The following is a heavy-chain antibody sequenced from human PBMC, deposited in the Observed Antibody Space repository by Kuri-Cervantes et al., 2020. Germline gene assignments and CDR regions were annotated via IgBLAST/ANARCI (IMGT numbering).Heavy chain of an antibody. Sequence: KISCVVSGFTFSSYAISWVRQAPGQGLEWMGGIIPIFGTANYAQKFQGRVTITADKSTSTAYMELSSLRSEDAAVYYCAGGPPTLYGDYLNYYYYMDVWGKGTTVTVSS. CDR1: GFTFSSYA. CDR3: AGGPPTLYGDYLNYYYYMDV. V-gene: IGHV1-69*06. D-gene: IGHD4-17*01. J-gene: IGHJ6*03. CDR2: IIPIFGTA.